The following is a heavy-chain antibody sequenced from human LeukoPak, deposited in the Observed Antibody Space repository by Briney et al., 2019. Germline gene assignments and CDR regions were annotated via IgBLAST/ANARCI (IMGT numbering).Heavy chain of an antibody. CDR1: GITFGNDW. V-gene: IGHV3-74*01. CDR2: INSDGGGA. CDR3: ARDVPHNWFDT. Sequence: GGSLRLSCAASGITFGNDWMHWVRQAPGKGLVWIARINSDGGGAIYADSVKGRFTVSRDNAKNTLYLQMNSLRAEDTAVYYCARDVPHNWFDTWGQGTLVTVSS. J-gene: IGHJ5*02.